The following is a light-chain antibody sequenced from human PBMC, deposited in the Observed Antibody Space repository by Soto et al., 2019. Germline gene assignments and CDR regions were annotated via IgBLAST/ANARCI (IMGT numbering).Light chain of an antibody. CDR2: EVS. Sequence: QSALTQPASVSGSPGQSVTISCTGTSSDVGGYKYVSWYQQHPGKAPKVMIYEVSNRPSGVSDRFSGSKSDNTASLTISGLQAEDEADYYCSSYTSINTLLFGGGTQLTVL. V-gene: IGLV2-14*01. CDR1: SSDVGGYKY. J-gene: IGLJ2*01. CDR3: SSYTSINTLL.